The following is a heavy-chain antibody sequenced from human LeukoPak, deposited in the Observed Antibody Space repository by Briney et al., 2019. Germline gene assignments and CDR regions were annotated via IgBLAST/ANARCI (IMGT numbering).Heavy chain of an antibody. Sequence: GGSLRLSCSASGFTFSGYWMNWVRQAPGKGLEWVANIKHDGSEKYYVDSVKGRFTISRDNAKNSLYLQMNSLRAEDTAVYYCARESMVRGVPYWGQGTLVTVSS. CDR3: ARESMVRGVPY. CDR1: GFTFSGYW. CDR2: IKHDGSEK. D-gene: IGHD3-10*01. V-gene: IGHV3-7*01. J-gene: IGHJ4*02.